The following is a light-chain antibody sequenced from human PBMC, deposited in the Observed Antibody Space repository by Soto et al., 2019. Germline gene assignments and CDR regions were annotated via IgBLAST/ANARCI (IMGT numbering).Light chain of an antibody. Sequence: DTQMTQSPSSVSASVGDRVTITCRASQDINSWLAWYQQRPGKAPKLLIYAASTLQSGVPSRFSGSGSGSDFTLTISSLQPEDFATYYCQQANSFPLTFGGGTKVDIK. CDR3: QQANSFPLT. J-gene: IGKJ4*01. CDR1: QDINSW. V-gene: IGKV1-12*01. CDR2: AAS.